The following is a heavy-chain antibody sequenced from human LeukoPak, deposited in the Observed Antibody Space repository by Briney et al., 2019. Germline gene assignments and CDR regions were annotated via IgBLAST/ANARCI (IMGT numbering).Heavy chain of an antibody. CDR1: GFTFSSYA. D-gene: IGHD3-22*01. CDR3: AKPDYYDSSGYDY. J-gene: IGHJ4*02. V-gene: IGHV3-23*01. CDR2: ISGSGGST. Sequence: GGSLRLSCAASGFTFSSYAMSWVRQAPVKGLEWVSAISGSGGSTYYADSVKGRFTISRDNSKNTLYLQMNSLRAEDTAVYYCAKPDYYDSSGYDYWGQGTLVTVSS.